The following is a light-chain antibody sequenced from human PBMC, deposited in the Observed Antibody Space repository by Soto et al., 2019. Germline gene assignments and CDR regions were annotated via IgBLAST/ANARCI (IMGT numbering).Light chain of an antibody. CDR2: EVN. CDR1: STDVGSHNY. Sequence: QSALTQAASVSESPGQSISLSCGGTSTDVGSHNYVSWYQQHPGKAPKLIIFEVNKRPSGVSHRFSGSKSGNTASLTISDLQGEDEADYYCSSYTTNNTVVFGGGTKLTVL. V-gene: IGLV2-14*01. J-gene: IGLJ2*01. CDR3: SSYTTNNTVV.